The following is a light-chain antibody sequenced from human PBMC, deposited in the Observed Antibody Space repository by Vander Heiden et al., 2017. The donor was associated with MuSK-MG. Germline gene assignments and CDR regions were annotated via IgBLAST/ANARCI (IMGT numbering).Light chain of an antibody. CDR3: QQYNNWPPLT. CDR1: QSVNSN. Sequence: EILMTQSPATLSVSPGERATLSCRASQSVNSNLAWYQQKPGQAPRLLIYGASTRATGIPARFSGSGSGTEFTLTISSLQSEDFAVYYCQQYNNWPPLTFGGGTKVEIK. CDR2: GAS. V-gene: IGKV3-15*01. J-gene: IGKJ4*01.